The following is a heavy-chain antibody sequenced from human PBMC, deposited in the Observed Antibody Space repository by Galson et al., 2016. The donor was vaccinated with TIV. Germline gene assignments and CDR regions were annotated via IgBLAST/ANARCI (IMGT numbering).Heavy chain of an antibody. CDR3: ARDGEVGSSDYDH. V-gene: IGHV1-46*01. J-gene: IGHJ4*02. Sequence: SVKVSCKASGDTFSGYYIYWVRQAPGQGLEWMGIINPSGGSTSYAQKFQGRVTMTRVTPTSTVYMELSSLRSEDTAVYYCARDGEVGSSDYDHWGQGTLVSVSS. D-gene: IGHD3-22*01. CDR2: INPSGGST. CDR1: GDTFSGYY.